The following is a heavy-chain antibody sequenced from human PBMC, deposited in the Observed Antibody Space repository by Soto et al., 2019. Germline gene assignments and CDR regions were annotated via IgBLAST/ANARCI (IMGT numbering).Heavy chain of an antibody. CDR1: GFTFSSYA. CDR2: ISYDGSNK. J-gene: IGHJ4*02. V-gene: IGHV3-30-3*01. CDR3: ARDGPGVRRTVAFDY. D-gene: IGHD2-2*01. Sequence: PGGSLRLSCAASGFTFSSYAMHWVRQAPGKGLEWVAVISYDGSNKYYADSVKGRFTISRDNSKNTLYLQMNSLRAEDTAVYYCARDGPGVRRTVAFDYWGQGTLVTVSS.